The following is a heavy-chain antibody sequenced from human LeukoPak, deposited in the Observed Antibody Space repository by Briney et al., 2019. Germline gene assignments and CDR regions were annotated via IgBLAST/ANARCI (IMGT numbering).Heavy chain of an antibody. V-gene: IGHV4-59*01. CDR2: IYYSGST. J-gene: IGHJ4*02. Sequence: SETLSLTCTVSGGSISSYYWSWIRQPPGKGLEWIGYIYYSGSTNYNPSLKSRVTISVDTSKNQFSLKLSSVTAADTAVYYCASSYYDSSGSFDYWGQGTLVTVSS. D-gene: IGHD3-22*01. CDR1: GGSISSYY. CDR3: ASSYYDSSGSFDY.